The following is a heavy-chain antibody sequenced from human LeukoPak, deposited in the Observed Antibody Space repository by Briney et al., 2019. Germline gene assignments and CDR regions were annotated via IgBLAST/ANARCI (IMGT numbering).Heavy chain of an antibody. V-gene: IGHV1-46*02. D-gene: IGHD6-6*01. CDR1: GYTFNTYG. J-gene: IGHJ4*02. Sequence: ASVKVSCKTSGYTFNTYGISWVRQAPGQGLEWMGIINPSGGSTSYAQKFQGRVTMTRDTSTSTVYMELSSLRSEDTAVYYCARVAVGGTLAARGLFDYWGQGTLVTVSS. CDR2: INPSGGST. CDR3: ARVAVGGTLAARGLFDY.